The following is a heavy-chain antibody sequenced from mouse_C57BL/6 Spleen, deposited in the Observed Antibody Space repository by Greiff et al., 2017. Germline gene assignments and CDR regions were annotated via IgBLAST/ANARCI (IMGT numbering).Heavy chain of an antibody. D-gene: IGHD1-1*01. J-gene: IGHJ4*01. CDR2: ISYDGSN. V-gene: IGHV3-6*01. Sequence: DVQLQESGPGLVKPSQSLSLTCSVTGYSITSGYYWNWIRQFPGNKLEWMGYISYDGSNNYNPSLKNRISITRDTSKNQFFLKLNSVTAEDTATYYCARGNYYGSPGAMDYWGQGTSVTVSS. CDR1: GYSITSGYY. CDR3: ARGNYYGSPGAMDY.